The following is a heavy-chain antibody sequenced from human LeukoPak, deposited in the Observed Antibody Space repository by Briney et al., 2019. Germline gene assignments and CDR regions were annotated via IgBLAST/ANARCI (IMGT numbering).Heavy chain of an antibody. CDR3: PKTFYDS. CDR1: GFVFSRDN. J-gene: IGHJ4*02. Sequence: GGSLRLSCIASGFVFSRDNMNWVRQAPGKGLEWVAHISETIYYADSVQGRFTISRDNAKNSLYLQMSNLRVDDTAMVGRPKTFYDSWGRGTPVTVSS. V-gene: IGHV3-48*04. CDR2: ISETI. D-gene: IGHD2/OR15-2a*01.